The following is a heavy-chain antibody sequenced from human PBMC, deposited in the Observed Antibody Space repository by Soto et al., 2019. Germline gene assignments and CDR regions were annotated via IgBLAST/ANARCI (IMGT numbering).Heavy chain of an antibody. J-gene: IGHJ6*02. CDR1: GYTFTSYV. Sequence: GASVKVCSKASGYTFTSYVISWVRQAPGQGLEWMGWISAYNGNTNYAQRLQGRVTMTTDTSTCTAYMELRSLRSDDTAVYYCARDLLRVDVWGQGTTVTVSS. CDR3: ARDLLRVDV. CDR2: ISAYNGNT. V-gene: IGHV1-18*01.